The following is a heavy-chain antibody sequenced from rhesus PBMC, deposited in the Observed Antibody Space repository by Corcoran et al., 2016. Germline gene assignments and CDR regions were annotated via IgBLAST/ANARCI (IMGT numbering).Heavy chain of an antibody. Sequence: QLQLQESGPGLVKPSETLSLTCAVSGGSISSNWWSWIRQPHGKGLEWIGRISGSGGSTSYNPSLKRRVTISTDTSKNQLSLKLISVTAADTAVYYFSRDLWYFDIWGPGTPITISS. CDR1: GGSISSNW. J-gene: IGHJ2*01. CDR2: ISGSGGST. CDR3: SRDLWYFDI. V-gene: IGHV4-173*01.